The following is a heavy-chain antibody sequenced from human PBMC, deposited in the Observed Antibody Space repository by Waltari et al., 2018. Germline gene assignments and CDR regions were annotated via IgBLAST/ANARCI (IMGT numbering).Heavy chain of an antibody. V-gene: IGHV1-8*01. D-gene: IGHD2-2*01. CDR3: ARRPAGSHFDY. J-gene: IGHJ4*02. CDR1: GYAFTSSD. Sequence: QVQLVQSGAEVKRPGASVKVSFKASGYAFTSSDINWVRQAPGQGLEWMGRMNPNSGNTDYAQKFQDRVTMTRSTSLNTAYMELSSLRPEDTAVYYCARRPAGSHFDYWGQGTLVTVSS. CDR2: MNPNSGNT.